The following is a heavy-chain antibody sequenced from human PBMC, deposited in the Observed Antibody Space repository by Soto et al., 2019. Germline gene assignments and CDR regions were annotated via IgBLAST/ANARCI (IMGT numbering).Heavy chain of an antibody. CDR1: GFTFSSYA. V-gene: IGHV3-30-3*01. CDR3: ARDRGGDYWFDP. J-gene: IGHJ5*02. Sequence: QVQLVESGGGVVQPGRSLRLSCAASGFTFSSYAMHWVRQAPGKGLEWVAVISYDGSNKYYADSVKGRFTISRDNSKNTLYLQMNSLRAEDTAVYYCARDRGGDYWFDPWGQGTLVTVSS. CDR2: ISYDGSNK. D-gene: IGHD4-17*01.